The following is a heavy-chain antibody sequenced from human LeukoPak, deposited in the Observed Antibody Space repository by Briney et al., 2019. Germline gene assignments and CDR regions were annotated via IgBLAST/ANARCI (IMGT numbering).Heavy chain of an antibody. V-gene: IGHV4-34*01. Sequence: PSETLSLTCTVSGGSISSYYWSWIRQPAGKGLEWIGEINHSGSTNYNPSLKSRVTISVDTSKNRFSLRVSSVTAADTAVYHCARHSRTYYDILTGPYGGYFDYWGQRTLVTVSS. CDR1: GGSISSYY. CDR3: ARHSRTYYDILTGPYGGYFDY. D-gene: IGHD3-9*01. J-gene: IGHJ4*02. CDR2: INHSGST.